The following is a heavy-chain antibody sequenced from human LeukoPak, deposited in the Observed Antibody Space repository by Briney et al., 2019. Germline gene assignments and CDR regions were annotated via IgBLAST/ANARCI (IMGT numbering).Heavy chain of an antibody. J-gene: IGHJ4*02. CDR2: ISAYNGNT. V-gene: IGHV1-18*01. CDR1: VYTFTSYG. CDR3: ARASGILTGYSYFDY. D-gene: IGHD3-9*01. Sequence: ASVKVSCKASVYTFTSYGISWVRQAPGQGLEWMGWISAYNGNTNYAQKLQGRVTMTTDTSTSTAYMELRSLRSDDTAVYYCARASGILTGYSYFDYWGQGTLVTVSS.